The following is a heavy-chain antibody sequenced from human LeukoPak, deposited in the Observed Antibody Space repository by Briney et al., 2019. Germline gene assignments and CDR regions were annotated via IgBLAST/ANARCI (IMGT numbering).Heavy chain of an antibody. CDR3: ARMGPKGYCSGGSCYGGRRWFDP. CDR1: GGSFSGYY. J-gene: IGHJ5*02. CDR2: INHSGST. Sequence: PSETLSLTCAVYGGSFSGYYWSWIRQPPGKGLEWIGEINHSGSTNYNPSLKSRVTISVDTSKNQFSLKLSSVTAADTAVYYCARMGPKGYCSGGSCYGGRRWFDPWGQGTLVTVSS. D-gene: IGHD2-15*01. V-gene: IGHV4-34*01.